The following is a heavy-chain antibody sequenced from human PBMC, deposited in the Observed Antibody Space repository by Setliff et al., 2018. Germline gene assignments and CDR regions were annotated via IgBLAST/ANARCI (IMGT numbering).Heavy chain of an antibody. Sequence: SETLCLTCAVYGGSFSTYYWIWIRQPPGKGLEWIGEINHSGSTNYNPSLKGRVTISVDTSKNQFSLKLSSVTAADTAVYYCARGHTKNYYGGDFFDFWGQGSLVTVSS. V-gene: IGHV4-34*01. D-gene: IGHD1-26*01. CDR1: GGSFSTYY. CDR3: ARGHTKNYYGGDFFDF. J-gene: IGHJ4*02. CDR2: INHSGST.